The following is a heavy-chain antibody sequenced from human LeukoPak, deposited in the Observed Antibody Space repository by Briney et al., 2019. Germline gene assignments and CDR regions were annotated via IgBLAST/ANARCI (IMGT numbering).Heavy chain of an antibody. V-gene: IGHV4-59*01. CDR1: GGSIRSYY. CDR2: IHYSGST. CDR3: ARHGSGTYSLDY. J-gene: IGHJ4*02. D-gene: IGHD3-10*01. Sequence: SETLSLTCTVSGGSIRSYYWSWIRQPPGKGLEWIGYIHYSGSTSCNPSLKSRVTISVDTSKNQFSLKLSSVTAADTAVYYCARHGSGTYSLDYWGQGTLVTVSS.